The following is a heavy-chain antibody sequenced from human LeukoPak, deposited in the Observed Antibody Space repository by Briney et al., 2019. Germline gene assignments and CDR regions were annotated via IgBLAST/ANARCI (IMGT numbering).Heavy chain of an antibody. Sequence: GGSLRLSCAASGFTFSSYEMNWVRQAPGKGLEWVSYISSSGSTMYYADSVKGRFTISRDNAKNSLSLQMNSLRAEDTAVYYCARGGDHPTFLFQYMDVWGKGTTVTVSS. J-gene: IGHJ6*03. CDR3: ARGGDHPTFLFQYMDV. CDR1: GFTFSSYE. CDR2: ISSSGSTM. D-gene: IGHD3-16*01. V-gene: IGHV3-48*03.